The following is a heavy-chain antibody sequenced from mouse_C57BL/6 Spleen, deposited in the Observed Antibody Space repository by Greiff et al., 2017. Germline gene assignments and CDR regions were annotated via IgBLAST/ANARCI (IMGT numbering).Heavy chain of an antibody. CDR2: IDPANGNT. CDR3: ARDPITTLVAEEYYFGY. V-gene: IGHV14-3*01. CDR1: GFNIKNTY. D-gene: IGHD1-1*01. Sequence: VQLQQSVAELVRPGASVKLSCTASGFNIKNTYMHWVKQRPEQGLEWIGRIDPANGNTKYAPKFQGKATITADTSSNTAYLQLSSPPSEDTAIYYCARDPITTLVAEEYYFGYWGQGTTLTVSS. J-gene: IGHJ2*01.